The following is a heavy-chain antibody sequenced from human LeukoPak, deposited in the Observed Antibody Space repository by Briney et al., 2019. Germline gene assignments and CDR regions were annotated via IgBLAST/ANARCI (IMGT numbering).Heavy chain of an antibody. CDR2: ISSSSSYI. Sequence: GGSLRLSCAASGFTFSSYSMNWVRQAPGKGLEWVSSISSSSSYIYYADSVKGRFTISRDNAKNSLYLQMNSLRAEDTAVYYCAREPTYYYDSSGYYSAFDIWGQGTLVTVSS. V-gene: IGHV3-21*01. J-gene: IGHJ4*02. CDR3: AREPTYYYDSSGYYSAFDI. D-gene: IGHD3-22*01. CDR1: GFTFSSYS.